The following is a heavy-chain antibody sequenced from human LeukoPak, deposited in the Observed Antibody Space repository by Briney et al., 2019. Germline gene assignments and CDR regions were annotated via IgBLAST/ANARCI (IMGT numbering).Heavy chain of an antibody. Sequence: GGSLRLSCAASGFTFDDYAMHWVRQAPGKGLEWVSLISGDGGSTYYADSVKGRFTISRDNSKNSLYLQMNSLRTEDIALYYCAKDYSDSSGYVHYRGQGTLVTVSS. CDR1: GFTFDDYA. CDR3: AKDYSDSSGYVHY. D-gene: IGHD3-22*01. J-gene: IGHJ4*02. V-gene: IGHV3-43*02. CDR2: ISGDGGST.